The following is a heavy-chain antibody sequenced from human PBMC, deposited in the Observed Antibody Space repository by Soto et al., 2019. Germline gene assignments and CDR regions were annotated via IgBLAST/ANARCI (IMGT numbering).Heavy chain of an antibody. CDR3: ATSYGSGYRAFDY. Sequence: QVQLVQSGAEVKRPGSSVKVSCKASGDTFSFYSINWVRQAPGLGLEWMGRVNPILSMSNYAQRFQGRVPMTADKSTSRAYMELSGLRSEDTALYYCATSYGSGYRAFDYWGQGALVTVSS. J-gene: IGHJ4*02. CDR1: GDTFSFYS. CDR2: VNPILSMS. V-gene: IGHV1-69*04. D-gene: IGHD3-10*01.